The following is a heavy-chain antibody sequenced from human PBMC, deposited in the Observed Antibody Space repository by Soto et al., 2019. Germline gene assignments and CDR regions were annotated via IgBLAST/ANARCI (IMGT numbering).Heavy chain of an antibody. CDR2: IYHSGRT. CDR1: GGSVSSDYW. V-gene: IGHV4-4*02. J-gene: IGHJ4*02. Sequence: QVQLQESGPGVVKPSGTLSLTCAVSGGSVSSDYWWSWVRLPPGKGLEWIGDIYHSGRTNYNPSPTSRVTILLDKSKTQLSLILNSVTAADTAVYSCARDRPSYGRNFDYWGQGTLVTVSS. CDR3: ARDRPSYGRNFDY. D-gene: IGHD1-26*01.